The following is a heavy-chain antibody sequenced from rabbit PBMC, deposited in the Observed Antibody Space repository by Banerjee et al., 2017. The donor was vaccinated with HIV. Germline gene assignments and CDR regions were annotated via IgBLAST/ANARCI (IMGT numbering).Heavy chain of an antibody. CDR3: LRRWHSTDL. V-gene: IGHV1S43*01. Sequence: QEQLEESGGGLVKPGGTLTLTCKASGIDFTSYYYMCWVRQAPGKGLELIACIYTGSGATYYASWVNGRFTISGSTSLNTVDLKMTSLTAADTATYFCLRRWHSTDLWGPGTLVTVS. D-gene: IGHD7-1*01. J-gene: IGHJ4*01. CDR1: GIDFTSYYY. CDR2: IYTGSGAT.